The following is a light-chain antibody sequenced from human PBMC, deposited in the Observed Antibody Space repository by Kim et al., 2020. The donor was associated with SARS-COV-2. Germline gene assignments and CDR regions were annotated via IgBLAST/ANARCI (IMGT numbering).Light chain of an antibody. Sequence: VACGQAVTTTCQGDSIRSYYATWYQKKPGQAPILVIYGKNNRPSGIPDRFSGTSSGNTASLTITGTQAGDEADYYCNSRDSNDNVVFGGGTQLTVL. V-gene: IGLV3-19*01. CDR3: NSRDSNDNVV. CDR2: GKN. CDR1: SIRSYY. J-gene: IGLJ2*01.